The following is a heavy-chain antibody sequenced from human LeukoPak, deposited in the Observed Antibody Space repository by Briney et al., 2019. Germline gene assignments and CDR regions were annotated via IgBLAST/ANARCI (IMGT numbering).Heavy chain of an antibody. CDR3: AKGKSSLVVAATPDY. Sequence: HTGGSLRLSCAASGFTFSSYAMSWVRQAPGKGLEWVSAISGSGGSTYYADSVKGRFTISRDNSKNTLYLQMNSLRAEDTAVYYCAKGKSSLVVAATPDYWGQGTLVTVSS. J-gene: IGHJ4*02. CDR1: GFTFSSYA. V-gene: IGHV3-23*01. CDR2: ISGSGGST. D-gene: IGHD2-15*01.